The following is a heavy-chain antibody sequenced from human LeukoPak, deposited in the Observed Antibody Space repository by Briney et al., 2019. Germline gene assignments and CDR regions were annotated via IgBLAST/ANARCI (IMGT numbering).Heavy chain of an antibody. Sequence: ASVKVSCKSSGYTFIDYYMHWVRQAPGQGGEWMGWINPKSGNTNYPQTFQGRVTMTRDTYISTVYMELSGLTSDDTALYYCATEGQYYYYLDVWGNGTTVTVSS. V-gene: IGHV1-2*02. CDR1: GYTFIDYY. J-gene: IGHJ6*03. D-gene: IGHD4-11*01. CDR2: INPKSGNT. CDR3: ATEGQYYYYLDV.